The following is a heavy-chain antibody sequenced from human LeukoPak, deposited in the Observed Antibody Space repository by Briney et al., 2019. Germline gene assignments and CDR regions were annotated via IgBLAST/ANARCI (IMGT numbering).Heavy chain of an antibody. V-gene: IGHV3-23*01. CDR2: ISGSGGST. J-gene: IGHJ4*02. CDR3: AGYCSGGSCYGEG. CDR1: GFTFSSYA. D-gene: IGHD2-15*01. Sequence: PGGSLRLSCAASGFTFSSYAMSWVRQAPGKGLEWVSAISGSGGSTYYADSVKGRFTISRDNSKNTLYLQMNSLRADDTAVYYCAGYCSGGSCYGEGWGQGTLVTVSS.